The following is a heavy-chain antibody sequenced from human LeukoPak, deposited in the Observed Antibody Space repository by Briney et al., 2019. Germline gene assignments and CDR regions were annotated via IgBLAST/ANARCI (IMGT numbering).Heavy chain of an antibody. CDR3: ARGDCSSTSCSPRVGPNWFDP. D-gene: IGHD2-2*01. Sequence: SVKVSCKASGGTFSSYAISWVRQAPGQGLEWMGGIIPIFGTANYAQKFQGRVTITADESTSTAYMELSSLRSEDTAVYYCARGDCSSTSCSPRVGPNWFDPSGQGTLVTVSS. J-gene: IGHJ5*02. CDR2: IIPIFGTA. CDR1: GGTFSSYA. V-gene: IGHV1-69*13.